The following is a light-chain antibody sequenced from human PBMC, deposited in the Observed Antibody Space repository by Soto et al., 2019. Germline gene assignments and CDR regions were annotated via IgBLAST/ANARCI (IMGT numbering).Light chain of an antibody. CDR2: DVS. CDR1: SSDVGGYXY. Sequence: QSALTQPRSVSGSPGQSVTISCTGTSSDVGGYXYVSWYQQHPGKAPKLMIYDVSKRPSGVPDRFSGSKSGNTASLTISGLQAEDEADYYCCSYAGSYGYVFGTGTKLTVL. V-gene: IGLV2-11*01. J-gene: IGLJ1*01. CDR3: CSYAGSYGYV.